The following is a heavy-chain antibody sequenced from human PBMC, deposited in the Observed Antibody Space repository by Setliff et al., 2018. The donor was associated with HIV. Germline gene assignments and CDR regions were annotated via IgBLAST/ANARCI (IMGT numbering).Heavy chain of an antibody. CDR3: ARASVIVADALDI. J-gene: IGHJ3*02. CDR2: VYSSGST. Sequence: SETLSLTCTVSGAAIIRYSWSWIRQPAGKGLEWSGRVYSSGSTNYNPSLRNRLTMSVDTSKKQLSLKLTSVTAAYPSVYYCARASVIVADALDIWGQGTMVTVSS. D-gene: IGHD1-26*01. V-gene: IGHV4-4*07. CDR1: GAAIIRYS.